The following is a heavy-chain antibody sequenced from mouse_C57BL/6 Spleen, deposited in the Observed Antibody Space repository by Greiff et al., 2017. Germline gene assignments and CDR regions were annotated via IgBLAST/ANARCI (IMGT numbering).Heavy chain of an antibody. Sequence: VQLQQSGAELVRPGASVTLSCKASGYTFTDYEMHWVKQTPVHGLEWIGAIDPETGGTAYNQKFKGKAILTADKSSSTAYMERRSLTSEDSAVYYCTRSVVTTVGPFAYWGQGTLVTVSA. J-gene: IGHJ3*01. V-gene: IGHV1-15*01. D-gene: IGHD1-1*01. CDR2: IDPETGGT. CDR1: GYTFTDYE. CDR3: TRSVVTTVGPFAY.